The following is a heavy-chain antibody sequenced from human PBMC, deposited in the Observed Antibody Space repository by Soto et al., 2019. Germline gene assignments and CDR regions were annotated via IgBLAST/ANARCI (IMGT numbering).Heavy chain of an antibody. V-gene: IGHV3-33*01. CDR2: IWYDGSNK. Sequence: QVQLVESGGGVVQPGRSLRLSCAASGFTCSSYGMHWVRQAPGKGLEWVAVIWYDGSNKYYADSVKGRFTISRDNSKNTLYLQMNSLRAEDTAVYYCARMTVAGQVYYYYGMDVWGQGTTVTVSS. D-gene: IGHD6-19*01. CDR3: ARMTVAGQVYYYYGMDV. J-gene: IGHJ6*02. CDR1: GFTCSSYG.